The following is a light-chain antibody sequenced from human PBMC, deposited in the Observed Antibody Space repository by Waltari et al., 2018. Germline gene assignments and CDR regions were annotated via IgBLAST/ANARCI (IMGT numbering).Light chain of an antibody. V-gene: IGLV2-14*01. J-gene: IGLJ1*01. CDR3: SSYTTSSAPGV. CDR1: ASAVGAYDV. Sequence: QSALTQPDSVSGSPGQSLTISCPGTASAVGAYDVCPWYQQHPGKAPHLILYEVSNRPSGISNRFSASKSGNTASLTISGLQAEDEADYYCSSYTTSSAPGVFGTGTRVTVL. CDR2: EVS.